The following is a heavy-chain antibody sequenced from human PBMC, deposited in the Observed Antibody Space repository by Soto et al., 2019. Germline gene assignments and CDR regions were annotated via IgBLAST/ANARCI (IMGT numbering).Heavy chain of an antibody. V-gene: IGHV3-21*01. CDR3: ARDTAMGDVY. CDR2: ISSSSSYI. Sequence: GRSLRLSCAASGFTFSSYSMNWVRQSPGKGLEWVSSISSSSSYIYYADSVKGRFTISRDNAKNSLYLQMNSLRAEDTAVYYFARDTAMGDVYWCQTTMFSVSS. D-gene: IGHD5-18*01. J-gene: IGHJ4*02. CDR1: GFTFSSYS.